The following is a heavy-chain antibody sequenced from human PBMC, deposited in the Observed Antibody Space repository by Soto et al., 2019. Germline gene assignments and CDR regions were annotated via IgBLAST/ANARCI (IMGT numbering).Heavy chain of an antibody. CDR3: ARGWGYFDSSGFPYLYAMDV. J-gene: IGHJ6*02. V-gene: IGHV3-7*01. CDR1: GFTFSTYW. CDR2: IKEDGSEK. Sequence: LRLSCAASGFTFSTYWMSWVRQAPGKGLEWVSNIKEDGSEKYYVDSVEGRFTISRDNAKNSLYLQMTSLRAEDTALYYCARGWGYFDSSGFPYLYAMDVWGQGXTVTVYS. D-gene: IGHD3-22*01.